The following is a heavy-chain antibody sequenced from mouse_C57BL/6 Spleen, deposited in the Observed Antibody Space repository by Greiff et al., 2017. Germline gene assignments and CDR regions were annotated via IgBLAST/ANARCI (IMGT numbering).Heavy chain of an antibody. Sequence: QVQLQQSGAELAKPGASVKLSCKASGYTFPSYWMHWVKQRPGQGLEWIGYINPSSGYTKYNQKFKDKATLTSDKSSSTAFMPLSSLTYEDSAVYYCARGGTSWNFDYWGQGTTLTVSS. CDR3: ARGGTSWNFDY. J-gene: IGHJ2*01. CDR1: GYTFPSYW. V-gene: IGHV1-7*01. CDR2: INPSSGYT. D-gene: IGHD3-3*01.